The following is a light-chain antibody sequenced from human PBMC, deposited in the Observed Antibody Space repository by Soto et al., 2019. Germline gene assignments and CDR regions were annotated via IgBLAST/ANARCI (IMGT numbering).Light chain of an antibody. CDR2: RAS. V-gene: IGKV1-5*03. J-gene: IGKJ3*01. Sequence: EIQMTQSPSTLSASVGDRVIITCRASQSIDTWLACDEQKPGEAPKLLINRASDLQSGVTSRFSGSGSGTEFTLTISCLQPDDFATYYCQHYSTYLFSFGPATKVDIK. CDR1: QSIDTW. CDR3: QHYSTYLFS.